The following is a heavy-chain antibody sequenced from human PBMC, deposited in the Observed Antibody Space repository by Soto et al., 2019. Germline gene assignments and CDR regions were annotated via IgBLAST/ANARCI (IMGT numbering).Heavy chain of an antibody. Sequence: SVKVSCKASGGTFSSYAISWVRQAPGQGLEWMGGIIPIFGAANYAQKFQGRVTITSDESTSTAYMELSSLRSEDTAVYYCARTETYSSSSLDSWGQGTLVTGSS. CDR1: GGTFSSYA. D-gene: IGHD6-6*01. V-gene: IGHV1-69*13. CDR2: IIPIFGAA. CDR3: ARTETYSSSSLDS. J-gene: IGHJ4*02.